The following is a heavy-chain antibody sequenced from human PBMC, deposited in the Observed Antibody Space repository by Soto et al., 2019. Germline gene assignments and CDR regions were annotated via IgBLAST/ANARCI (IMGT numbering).Heavy chain of an antibody. D-gene: IGHD2-2*01. Sequence: QVQLVQSGAEVKKPGASVKVSCKASGYTFTSYYMHWVRQAPGQGLEWMGIINPSGGSTSYAQKFQGRVTMTRNTSTSTVYMELSSLRSEDTAVYYCASTGSTQVPLDYWGQGTLVTVSS. CDR1: GYTFTSYY. CDR3: ASTGSTQVPLDY. J-gene: IGHJ4*02. CDR2: INPSGGST. V-gene: IGHV1-46*01.